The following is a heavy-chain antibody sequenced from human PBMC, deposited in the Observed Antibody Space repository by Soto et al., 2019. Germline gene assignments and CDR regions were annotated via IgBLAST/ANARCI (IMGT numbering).Heavy chain of an antibody. CDR2: INPNSGST. D-gene: IGHD6-6*01. V-gene: IGHV1-2*02. CDR3: ARGRGSSSNNFFDP. J-gene: IGHJ5*02. CDR1: GYTFINYY. Sequence: ASVKVSCKTPGYTFINYYLHWVRQAPGQGLEWMGWINPNSGSTNYAQKFQGRVTMTRDTSISTAYMELTSLTSDDTAVYYCARGRGSSSNNFFDPWGQGTLVTVSS.